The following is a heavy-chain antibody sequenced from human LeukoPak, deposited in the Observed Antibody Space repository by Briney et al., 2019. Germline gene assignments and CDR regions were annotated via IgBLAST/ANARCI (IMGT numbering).Heavy chain of an antibody. CDR2: INEDETEK. D-gene: IGHD1-26*01. Sequence: PGGSLRLSCAASGFTFSSYWMTWVRQAPGKGLEWVANINEDETEKFYVDSVVGRFTISRDNGKNFLYLQMNSLRAEDTAVYYCAKSGGFFDTWGQGTLVTVSS. V-gene: IGHV3-7*01. CDR1: GFTFSSYW. J-gene: IGHJ5*02. CDR3: AKSGGFFDT.